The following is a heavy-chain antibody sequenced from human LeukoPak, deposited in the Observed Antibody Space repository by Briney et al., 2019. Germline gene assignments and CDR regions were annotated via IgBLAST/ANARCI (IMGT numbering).Heavy chain of an antibody. D-gene: IGHD2-15*01. Sequence: GGSLRLSCAASGFTFSSYGMHWVRQAPGKGLEWVAFIRYDGSNKYYADSVKGRFTISRDNSKNTLYLQMNSLRAEDTAMYYCAKDVGYCCGGSCHGSWGQGTLVTVSS. CDR1: GFTFSSYG. J-gene: IGHJ5*02. V-gene: IGHV3-30*02. CDR3: AKDVGYCCGGSCHGS. CDR2: IRYDGSNK.